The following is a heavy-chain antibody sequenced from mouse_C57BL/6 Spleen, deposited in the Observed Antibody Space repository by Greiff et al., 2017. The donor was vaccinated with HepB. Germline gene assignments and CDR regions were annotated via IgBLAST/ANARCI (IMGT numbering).Heavy chain of an antibody. CDR3: ARGDYDDSAWFAY. CDR1: GFTFSDYG. J-gene: IGHJ3*01. D-gene: IGHD2-4*01. V-gene: IGHV5-17*01. CDR2: ISSGSSTI. Sequence: EVQRVESGGGLVKPGGSLKLSCAASGFTFSDYGMHWVRQAPEKGLEWVAYISSGSSTIYYADTVKGRFTISRVNAKNTLFLQLTSLRSADTAMYYCARGDYDDSAWFAYWGQGTLVTVSA.